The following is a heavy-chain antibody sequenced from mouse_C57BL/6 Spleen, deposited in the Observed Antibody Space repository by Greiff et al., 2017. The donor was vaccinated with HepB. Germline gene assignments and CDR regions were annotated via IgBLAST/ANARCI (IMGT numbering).Heavy chain of an antibody. D-gene: IGHD2-4*01. J-gene: IGHJ4*01. Sequence: EVHLVESEGGLVQPGSSMKLSCTASGFTFSDYYMAWVRQVPEKGLEWVANINYDGSSTYYLDSLKSRFIISRDNAKNILYLQMSSLKSEDTATYYCARGAPDYYYAMDYWGQGTSVTVSS. CDR3: ARGAPDYYYAMDY. V-gene: IGHV5-16*01. CDR1: GFTFSDYY. CDR2: INYDGSST.